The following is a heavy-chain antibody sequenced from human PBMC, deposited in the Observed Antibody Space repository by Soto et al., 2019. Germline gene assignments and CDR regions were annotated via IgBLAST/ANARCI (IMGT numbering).Heavy chain of an antibody. V-gene: IGHV3-7*01. CDR2: IKQDGSEK. D-gene: IGHD6-19*01. CDR1: GFTFSSYW. J-gene: IGHJ4*02. CDR3: ARDFGGGIAVAGVGFDY. Sequence: EVQMVESGGGLVQPGGSLRLSSATYGFTFSSYWMSWVREAPGKGLEWVANIKQDGSEKYYVDSVKGRFTISRDNAKNSVYLQTNSLRAEDTAMYYCARDFGGGIAVAGVGFDYWGQGTLVTVSS.